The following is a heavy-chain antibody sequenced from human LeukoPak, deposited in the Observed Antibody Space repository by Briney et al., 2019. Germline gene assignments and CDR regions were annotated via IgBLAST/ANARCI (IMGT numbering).Heavy chain of an antibody. Sequence: ASVKVSCKASGHTFTNYGITWVRQAPGQGLEWMGWISAYNGNTNYAQKFQGRVTMTTDTSTNTVYMELRSLRSDDTAVYYCTGNYYGSGSYADFDYWGQGTLVTVSS. V-gene: IGHV1-18*01. CDR3: TGNYYGSGSYADFDY. CDR1: GHTFTNYG. D-gene: IGHD3-10*01. CDR2: ISAYNGNT. J-gene: IGHJ4*02.